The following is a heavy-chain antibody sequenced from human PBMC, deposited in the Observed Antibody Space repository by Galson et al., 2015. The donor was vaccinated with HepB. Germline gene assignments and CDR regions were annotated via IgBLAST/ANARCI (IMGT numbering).Heavy chain of an antibody. CDR3: AKGQALYSAYYYYFDY. J-gene: IGHJ4*02. V-gene: IGHV3-23*01. D-gene: IGHD3-22*01. CDR1: GFTFSSYA. Sequence: SLRLSCAASGFTFSSYAMSWVRQAPGKGLEWVSAIRGSAGATFYADSVKGRFTISRDKSKNMLYLQMNSLRAEDTAFYFCAKGQALYSAYYYYFDYWGQGTLVTVSS. CDR2: IRGSAGAT.